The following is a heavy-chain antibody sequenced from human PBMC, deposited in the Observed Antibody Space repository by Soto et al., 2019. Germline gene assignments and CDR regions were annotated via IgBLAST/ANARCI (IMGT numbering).Heavy chain of an antibody. D-gene: IGHD2-2*01. CDR3: ARQRLGYCSSTSCYAFDY. CDR1: GYTFTSYG. J-gene: IGHJ4*02. Sequence: ASVKVSCKASGYTFTSYGISWVLQAPGQGLEWMGWISAYNGNTNYAQKLQGRVTMTTDTSTSTAYMELRSLRSDDTAVYYCARQRLGYCSSTSCYAFDYWGQGTLVTVSS. CDR2: ISAYNGNT. V-gene: IGHV1-18*01.